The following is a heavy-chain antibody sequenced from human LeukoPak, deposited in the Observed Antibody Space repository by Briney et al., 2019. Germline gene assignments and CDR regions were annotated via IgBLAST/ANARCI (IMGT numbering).Heavy chain of an antibody. J-gene: IGHJ4*02. CDR2: ISSSGSTI. Sequence: PGGSLRLSCAASGFTFSSYEMNWVRQAPGKGLEWVSYISSSGSTIYYADSVKGRFTISRDNAKNSLYLQMNSLRAEDTAVYYCARGGGYYDSSGYYPHWGQGTLVTVSS. V-gene: IGHV3-48*03. D-gene: IGHD3-22*01. CDR3: ARGGGYYDSSGYYPH. CDR1: GFTFSSYE.